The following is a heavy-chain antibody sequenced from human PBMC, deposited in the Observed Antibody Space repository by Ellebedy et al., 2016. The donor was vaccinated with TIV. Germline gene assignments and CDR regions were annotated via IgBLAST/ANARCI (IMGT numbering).Heavy chain of an antibody. CDR3: SNCPKGYYYDTSGYYFTQ. CDR2: YYYTGST. CDR1: GGSIRSYY. J-gene: IGHJ4*02. Sequence: MPSETLSLTCTVSGGSIRSYYWTWIRQPPGKGLEWIGYYYYTGSTNYNPSLKSRVTISVDTSKNQFSLKLSSVTAADTAVYSCSNCPKGYYYDTSGYYFTQWGQGTLVTVSS. V-gene: IGHV4-59*01. D-gene: IGHD3-22*01.